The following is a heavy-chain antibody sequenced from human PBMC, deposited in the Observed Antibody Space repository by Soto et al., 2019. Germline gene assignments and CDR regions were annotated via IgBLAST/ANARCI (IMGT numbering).Heavy chain of an antibody. Sequence: GGSLRLSCAAFGFTFSRYWMSWVLQAPGKGLEWVANIKQDGSEKYYVDSVKGRFTISRDNAKNSLYLQMSSLRAEDTAIYYCASNTYYDDSSGYFDYWGQGTLVTVSS. J-gene: IGHJ4*02. D-gene: IGHD3-22*01. CDR3: ASNTYYDDSSGYFDY. CDR2: IKQDGSEK. CDR1: GFTFSRYW. V-gene: IGHV3-7*02.